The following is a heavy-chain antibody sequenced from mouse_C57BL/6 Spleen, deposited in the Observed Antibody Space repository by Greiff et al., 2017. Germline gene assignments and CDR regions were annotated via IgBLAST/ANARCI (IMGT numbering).Heavy chain of an antibody. Sequence: QVQLQQPGAELVKPGASVKMSCKASGYTFTSYWITWVKQRPGQGLAWIGDIYPCSGSTKYNDKFKSKATLTVVTSSSTADMQLSSLTSEDSAVYYCARGYSNYTWFAYWGQGTLVTVSA. V-gene: IGHV1-55*01. CDR2: IYPCSGST. D-gene: IGHD2-5*01. CDR3: ARGYSNYTWFAY. CDR1: GYTFTSYW. J-gene: IGHJ3*01.